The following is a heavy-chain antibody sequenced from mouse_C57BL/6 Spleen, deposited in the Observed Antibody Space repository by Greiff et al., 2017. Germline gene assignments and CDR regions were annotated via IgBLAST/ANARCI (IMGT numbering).Heavy chain of an antibody. V-gene: IGHV10-3*01. CDR3: VRGAPYYGSSYPYYYAMDY. J-gene: IGHJ4*01. Sequence: EVQLVESGGGLVQPKGSLKLSCAASGFTFNTYAMHWVRQAPGKGLEWVARIRSKSSNYATYYADSVKDRFTISRDDSQSMLYLQMNNLKTEDTAMYYCVRGAPYYGSSYPYYYAMDYWGQGTSVTVSS. CDR2: IRSKSSNYAT. CDR1: GFTFNTYA. D-gene: IGHD1-1*01.